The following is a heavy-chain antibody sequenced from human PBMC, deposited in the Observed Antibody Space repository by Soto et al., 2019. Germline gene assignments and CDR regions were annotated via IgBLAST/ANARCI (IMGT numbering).Heavy chain of an antibody. CDR3: AKGDSSWSYFDF. Sequence: EVQLLESGGGLVQPGGSLRLSCAASGFTFSSYAMSWVRQAPGKGLEWVSIISGSGGGTYYADSVKGRFTISRDNSKNTLYLQVNSLRAEDTVVYYCAKGDSSWSYFDFWGQGTLVTVSS. CDR2: ISGSGGGT. V-gene: IGHV3-23*01. J-gene: IGHJ4*02. D-gene: IGHD6-13*01. CDR1: GFTFSSYA.